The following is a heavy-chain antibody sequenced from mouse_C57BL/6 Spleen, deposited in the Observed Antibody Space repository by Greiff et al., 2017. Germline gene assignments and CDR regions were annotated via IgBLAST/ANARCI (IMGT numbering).Heavy chain of an antibody. V-gene: IGHV1-22*01. Sequence: VQLQQSGPELVKPGASVKMSCKASGYTFTDYNMHWVKQSHGKSLEWIGYINPNNGGTSYNQKFKGKATLTVNKSSSTAYMELRSLTSEDSAVYYCAREDDGYYGAMDYWGQGTSVTVSS. D-gene: IGHD2-3*01. CDR2: INPNNGGT. CDR1: GYTFTDYN. J-gene: IGHJ4*01. CDR3: AREDDGYYGAMDY.